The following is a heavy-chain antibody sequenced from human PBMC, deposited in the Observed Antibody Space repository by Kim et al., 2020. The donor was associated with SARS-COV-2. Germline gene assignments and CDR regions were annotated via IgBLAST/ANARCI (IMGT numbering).Heavy chain of an antibody. J-gene: IGHJ6*02. CDR3: ARVGPIHALSAETYYGMDV. V-gene: IGHV1-69*06. CDR1: GGTFSSYA. CDR2: IIPIFGTA. Sequence: SVKVSCKASGGTFSSYAISWVRQAPGQGLEWMGGIIPIFGTANYAQKFQGRVTITADKSTSTAYMELSSLRSEDTAVYYCARVGPIHALSAETYYGMDVWGQGTTVTVSS. D-gene: IGHD5-18*01.